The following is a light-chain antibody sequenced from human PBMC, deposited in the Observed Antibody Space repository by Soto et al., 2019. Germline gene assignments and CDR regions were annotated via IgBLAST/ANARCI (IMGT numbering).Light chain of an antibody. J-gene: IGKJ1*01. V-gene: IGKV3-11*01. CDR1: QSVSTY. CDR2: DAS. CDR3: QQRNNCPWK. Sequence: DNVLTQSPDTLSLSRGERGTLSCRASQSVSTYLAWYQQKPGQGPRLLIYDASNRATGIPARFSGSGSGTDLTLTISSLEPEDFAVYYCQQRNNCPWKVCQGTK.